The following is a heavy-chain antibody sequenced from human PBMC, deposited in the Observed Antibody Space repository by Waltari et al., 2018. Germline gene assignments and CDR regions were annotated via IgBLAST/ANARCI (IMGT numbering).Heavy chain of an antibody. Sequence: VLLEESGPGLVKPSETLSLTCTVSGGSIRGFSWTWIRQPPGQGLEYIGYIFYTGNTNYNPSLKSRVIISVDTSRNQFSLKMRSLTAADTAVYYCARLGGDRFGSLRHCGPASCTTWIDPWGRGTLVTVSS. V-gene: IGHV4-59*01. CDR1: GGSIRGFS. J-gene: IGHJ5*02. D-gene: IGHD2-2*01. CDR3: ARLGGDRFGSLRHCGPASCTTWIDP. CDR2: IFYTGNT.